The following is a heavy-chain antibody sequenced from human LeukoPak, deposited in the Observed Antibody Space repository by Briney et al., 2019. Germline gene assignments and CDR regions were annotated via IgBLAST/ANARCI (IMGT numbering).Heavy chain of an antibody. CDR2: IFPGDSDT. CDR3: ARRPLHSQNWLAP. V-gene: IGHV5-51*01. Sequence: RGESLKISCKGYGDRFTSYWVAWVRQMPGEGLEWMGIIFPGDSDTRYSPSIQGQVTISVDRSISTAYLQWSSLKASDTAIYYCARRPLHSQNWLAPWGQGTLVTVSS. J-gene: IGHJ5*02. CDR1: GDRFTSYW.